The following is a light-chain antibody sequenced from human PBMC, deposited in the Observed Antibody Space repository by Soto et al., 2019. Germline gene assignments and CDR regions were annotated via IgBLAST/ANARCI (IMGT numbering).Light chain of an antibody. J-gene: IGKJ5*01. CDR3: QQRSNLIT. CDR1: QSVRSSY. Sequence: EIVGKPSPATVSLYTRESAALSCRASQSVRSSYLAWYQQTPGQTPRLLIYAASSRATGIPDRFSGSGSGTDFSLTISRLEAEDFAVYYCQQRSNLITFGQGTRLEIK. CDR2: AAS. V-gene: IGKV3D-20*02.